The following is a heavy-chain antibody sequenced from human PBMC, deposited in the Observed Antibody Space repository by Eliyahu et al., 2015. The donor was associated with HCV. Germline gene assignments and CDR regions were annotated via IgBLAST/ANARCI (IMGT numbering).Heavy chain of an antibody. Sequence: QPGGSLRLSCTASGFTFSDHYMDWVRQAPGKGLEWVGRIKNKVNTYNTEYAASVKGRFTISRDDSKNSLYLQMDSLKTEDTAVYYCTRGPPDYWGQGTLVTVSS. CDR3: TRGPPDY. CDR1: GFTFSDHY. J-gene: IGHJ4*02. CDR2: IKNKVNTYNT. V-gene: IGHV3-72*01.